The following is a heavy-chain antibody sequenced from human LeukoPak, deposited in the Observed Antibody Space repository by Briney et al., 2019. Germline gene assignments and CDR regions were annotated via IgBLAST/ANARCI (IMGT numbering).Heavy chain of an antibody. CDR2: ISYDGSNK. D-gene: IGHD1-14*01. CDR3: AKDESYSTVTTFDS. V-gene: IGHV3-30-3*01. J-gene: IGHJ4*02. Sequence: GRSLRLSCAASGFTFSSYAMHWVRQAPGKGLEWVAVISYDGSNKYYADSVKGRFTISRDNSKNTLYLQMNSLRAGDTAVYYCAKDESYSTVTTFDSWGQGTLVTVSS. CDR1: GFTFSSYA.